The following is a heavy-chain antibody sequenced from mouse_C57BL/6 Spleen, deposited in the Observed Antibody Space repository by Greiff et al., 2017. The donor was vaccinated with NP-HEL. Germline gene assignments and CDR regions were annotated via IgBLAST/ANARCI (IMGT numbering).Heavy chain of an antibody. CDR1: GYTFTSYG. J-gene: IGHJ3*01. CDR2: IYPRSGNT. CDR3: ARRGSQATGHFAY. Sequence: VQLQESGAELARPGASVKLSCKASGYTFTSYGISWVKQRTGQGLEWIGEIYPRSGNTYYNEKFKGKATLTADKSSSTAYMELRSLTSEDSAVYFCARRGSQATGHFAYWGQGTLVTVSA. D-gene: IGHD3-2*02. V-gene: IGHV1-81*01.